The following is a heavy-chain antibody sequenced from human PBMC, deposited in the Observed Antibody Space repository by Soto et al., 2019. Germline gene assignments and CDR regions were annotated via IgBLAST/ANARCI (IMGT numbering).Heavy chain of an antibody. V-gene: IGHV3-30*18. Sequence: QVQLVESGGGGVQPGRSLRLSCAASGFTFKSYGMHWVRQAPGKGLEWVAVISYDGSIEYYGDSVKGRFTISRDNSKNTLYLQMNSLRAEDTAVYYCAKDVGYCSGGRCYPHNWFDPWGQGTLVTVSS. CDR3: AKDVGYCSGGRCYPHNWFDP. CDR2: ISYDGSIE. J-gene: IGHJ5*02. D-gene: IGHD2-15*01. CDR1: GFTFKSYG.